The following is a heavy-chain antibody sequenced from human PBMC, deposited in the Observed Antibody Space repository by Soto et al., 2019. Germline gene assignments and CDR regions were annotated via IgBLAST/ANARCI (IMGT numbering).Heavy chain of an antibody. CDR2: ISAYNGNT. J-gene: IGHJ4*02. Sequence: ASVKVSCKDSGYTFTSYGISWVRQAPGQGLEWMGWISAYNGNTNYAQKLQGRVTMTTDTSTSTAYMELRSLRSDDTAVYYCARGIAAAGTQTIPDYWGQGTLVTVSS. D-gene: IGHD6-13*01. V-gene: IGHV1-18*01. CDR1: GYTFTSYG. CDR3: ARGIAAAGTQTIPDY.